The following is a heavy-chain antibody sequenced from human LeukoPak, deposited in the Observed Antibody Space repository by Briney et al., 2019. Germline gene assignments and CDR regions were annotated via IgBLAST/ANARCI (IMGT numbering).Heavy chain of an antibody. CDR1: GFTFSSYG. J-gene: IGHJ3*02. V-gene: IGHV3-30*02. Sequence: PGGSLRLSCAASGFTFSSYGMHWVRQAPGKGLEWVAFIRYDGSNKYYADSVKGRFTISRDNSKNTLYLQMNSLRAEDTAVYYCAKEMGIAARRPRAFDIWGQGTMVTVSS. D-gene: IGHD6-6*01. CDR3: AKEMGIAARRPRAFDI. CDR2: IRYDGSNK.